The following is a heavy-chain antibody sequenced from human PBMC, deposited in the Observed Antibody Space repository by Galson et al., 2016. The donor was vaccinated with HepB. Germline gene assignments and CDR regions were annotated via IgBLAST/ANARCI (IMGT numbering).Heavy chain of an antibody. CDR2: ISNDGSNK. CDR1: GFTFSSYG. V-gene: IGHV3-30*03. D-gene: IGHD3/OR15-3a*01. CDR3: ARAGSWTYFDYYYGMDV. Sequence: SLRLSCAASGFTFSSYGMHWVRQAPGKGLGGVAVISNDGSNKYYADSVKGRFSISRDNSQNILYLQVNRLRAEDSAVYYCARAGSWTYFDYYYGMDVWGQGTTVTVSS. J-gene: IGHJ6*02.